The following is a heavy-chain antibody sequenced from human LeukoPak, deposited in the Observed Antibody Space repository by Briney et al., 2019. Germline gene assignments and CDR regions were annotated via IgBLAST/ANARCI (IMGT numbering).Heavy chain of an antibody. CDR1: GFTFSSYA. D-gene: IGHD3-9*01. CDR3: AKDPKNYDILTGLNDY. Sequence: PGRSLRLSCAASGFTFSSYAMSWVRQAPGKGLEWVSAISGSGGSTYYADSVKGRFTISRDNSKNTLYLQMNSLRAEDTAVYYCAKDPKNYDILTGLNDYWGQGTLVTVSS. CDR2: ISGSGGST. V-gene: IGHV3-23*01. J-gene: IGHJ4*02.